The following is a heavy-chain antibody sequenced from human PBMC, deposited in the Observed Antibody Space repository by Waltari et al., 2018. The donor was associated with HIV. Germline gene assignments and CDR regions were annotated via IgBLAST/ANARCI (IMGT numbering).Heavy chain of an antibody. CDR1: GFPFGSFS. V-gene: IGHV3-7*03. D-gene: IGHD6-19*01. CDR3: AREVSGSPYYFNY. Sequence: EVQLVESGGGLVQPGGSRQLSCLTSGFPFGSFSMSWVRQAPGKGLEWVANINKDSSERKYVDSVKGRFTIYRDNANSSLFLYVSSLRTEDTALYYCAREVSGSPYYFNYWGQGALLTVSS. CDR2: INKDSSER. J-gene: IGHJ4*02.